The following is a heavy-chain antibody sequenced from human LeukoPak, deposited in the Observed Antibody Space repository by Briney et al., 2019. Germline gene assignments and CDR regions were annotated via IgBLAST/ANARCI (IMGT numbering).Heavy chain of an antibody. CDR1: GFTFSSYS. CDR2: ISSSSSYI. D-gene: IGHD4-17*01. CDR3: ARAPPPLGDYGGDFDY. J-gene: IGHJ4*02. Sequence: PGGSLRLSCAASGFTFSSYSMNWVGQAPGKGLEWVSSISSSSSYIYYADSVKGRFTISRDNAKNSLYLQMNSLRAEDTAVYYCARAPPPLGDYGGDFDYWGQGTLVTVSS. V-gene: IGHV3-21*01.